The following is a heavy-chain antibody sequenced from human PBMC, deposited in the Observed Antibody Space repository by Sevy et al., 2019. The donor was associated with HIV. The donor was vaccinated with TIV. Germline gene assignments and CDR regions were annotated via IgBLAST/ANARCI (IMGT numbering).Heavy chain of an antibody. CDR3: AREYSSGWYEGEFGY. Sequence: GGSLRLSCAASGFTFSDYYMSWIRQAPGKGLEWVSYISSSGSTIYYADSVKGRFTISRDNAKNSLYLQMNSLRAEDTAVYYCAREYSSGWYEGEFGYWGQGILVTVSS. CDR2: ISSSGSTI. V-gene: IGHV3-11*04. D-gene: IGHD6-19*01. CDR1: GFTFSDYY. J-gene: IGHJ4*02.